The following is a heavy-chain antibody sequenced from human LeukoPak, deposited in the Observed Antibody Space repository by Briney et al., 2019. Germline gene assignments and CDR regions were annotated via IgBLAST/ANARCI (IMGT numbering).Heavy chain of an antibody. V-gene: IGHV3-23*01. Sequence: GGSLRLSCAASGFTFSSYAMSWVRQAPGKGLEWVSAISGSGGSTYYADSVKGRFTIPRDNSKNTLYLQMNSLRAEDTAVYYSAKPIFPSGYDTGLDYWGQGTLVTVSS. J-gene: IGHJ4*02. CDR1: GFTFSSYA. CDR3: AKPIFPSGYDTGLDY. CDR2: ISGSGGST. D-gene: IGHD5-12*01.